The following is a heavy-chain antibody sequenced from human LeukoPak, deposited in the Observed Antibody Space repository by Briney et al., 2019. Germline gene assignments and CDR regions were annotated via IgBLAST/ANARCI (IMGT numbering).Heavy chain of an antibody. J-gene: IGHJ6*03. CDR1: GFTFSSYW. D-gene: IGHD6-19*01. Sequence: PGGSLRLSCAASGFTFSSYWMSWVRQAPGKGLEWVANIKQDGSEKYYVDSVKGRFTISRDNAKNSLYLQMNSLRAEDTAVYYCARGQTNKAVAGYYYYYYYMDVWGKGTTVTVSS. CDR2: IKQDGSEK. CDR3: ARGQTNKAVAGYYYYYYYMDV. V-gene: IGHV3-7*01.